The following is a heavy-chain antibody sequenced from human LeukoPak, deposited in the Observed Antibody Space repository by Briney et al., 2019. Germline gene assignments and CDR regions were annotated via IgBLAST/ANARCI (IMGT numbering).Heavy chain of an antibody. D-gene: IGHD5-24*01. CDR1: GFTFSSYS. J-gene: IGHJ4*02. CDR3: ARVWDGYNGRDY. V-gene: IGHV3-21*01. CDR2: ISSSSSYI. Sequence: GGSLRLSCAASGFTFSSYSMNWVRQAPGKGLEWVSSISSSSSYIYYADSVKGRFTISRDNAKNSLYLQMNSLRAEDTAVYYCARVWDGYNGRDYWGQGTLVTVSS.